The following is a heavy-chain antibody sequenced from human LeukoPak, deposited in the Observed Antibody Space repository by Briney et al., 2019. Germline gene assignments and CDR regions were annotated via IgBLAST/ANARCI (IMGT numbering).Heavy chain of an antibody. CDR3: ARDYSIAAAGSDAFDI. CDR2: ISYDGSNK. V-gene: IGHV3-30-3*01. J-gene: IGHJ3*02. D-gene: IGHD6-13*01. CDR1: GFTFSSYA. Sequence: GGSLRLSCAASGFTFSSYAMHWVRQAPGKGLEWVAVISYDGSNKYYADSVKGRFTISRDNSKNTLYLQMNSLRAEDTAVYYCARDYSIAAAGSDAFDIWGQGTMVTVSS.